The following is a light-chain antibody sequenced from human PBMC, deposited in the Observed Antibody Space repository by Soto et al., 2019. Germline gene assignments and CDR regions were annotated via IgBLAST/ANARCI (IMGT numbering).Light chain of an antibody. J-gene: IGKJ4*01. V-gene: IGKV1-27*01. Sequence: IMMTQSPSSLSAIVGDRVTITCRASQDIGNFLAWYQQKPGKVPKLLIYAASTLQSGVPSRFSGSGSGTDFTLTISGLQPEDVANYYCQKCKVAPFTFGGGTKVDIK. CDR1: QDIGNF. CDR3: QKCKVAPFT. CDR2: AAS.